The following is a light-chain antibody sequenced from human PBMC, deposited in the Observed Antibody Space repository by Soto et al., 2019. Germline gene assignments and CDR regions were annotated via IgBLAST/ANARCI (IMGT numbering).Light chain of an antibody. V-gene: IGLV3-9*01. CDR2: KDT. CDR1: NIESKN. Sequence: SYELTQPLSVSVALGQTARITCGGNNIESKNVHWYQQKPGQAPVVVIYKDTNRPSGIPERFSGSSSGNTATLTISRAQAGDEADYYCQVWDSSLVVFGGGTQLSVL. J-gene: IGLJ2*01. CDR3: QVWDSSLVV.